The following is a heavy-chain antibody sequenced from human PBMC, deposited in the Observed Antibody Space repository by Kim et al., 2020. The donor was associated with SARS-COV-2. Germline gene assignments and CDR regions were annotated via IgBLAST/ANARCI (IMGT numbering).Heavy chain of an antibody. J-gene: IGHJ4*02. V-gene: IGHV3-7*01. D-gene: IGHD6-19*01. CDR1: GFTFSNYW. Sequence: GGSLRLSCAASGFTFSNYWMSWVRQTPGKGLECVAQIKQDGSEKNYVDSVKGRFNISRDNAKNLLYLQMNSLEVEDTAVYFCARDRYSSGWYPIDYWGQGTLVTVSS. CDR2: IKQDGSEK. CDR3: ARDRYSSGWYPIDY.